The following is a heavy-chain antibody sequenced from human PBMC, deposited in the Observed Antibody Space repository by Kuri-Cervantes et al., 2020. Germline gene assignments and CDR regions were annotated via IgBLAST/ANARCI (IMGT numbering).Heavy chain of an antibody. Sequence: ETLSLTCAASGFTVSSNYMSWVRQAPGKGLEWVSVIYSGGSTYYADPVKGRFTISRDNSKNTLYLQMNSLRAEDTAVYYCARVMAKGGYYYYYYGMDVWGQGTTVTVSS. CDR3: ARVMAKGGYYYYYYGMDV. CDR1: GFTVSSNY. CDR2: IYSGGST. J-gene: IGHJ6*02. V-gene: IGHV3-66*02. D-gene: IGHD2-21*01.